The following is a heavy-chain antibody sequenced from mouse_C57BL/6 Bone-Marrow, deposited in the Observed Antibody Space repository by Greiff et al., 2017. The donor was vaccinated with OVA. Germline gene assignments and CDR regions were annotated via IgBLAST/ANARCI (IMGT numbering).Heavy chain of an antibody. V-gene: IGHV1-69*01. Sequence: VQLQQPGAELVMPGASVKLSCKASGYTFTSYWMHWVKQRPGQGLEWIGEIDPSDSNTNYNQKFKGKSTLTVDKSSSTAYMQLSSLTSEDSAVYYGAIYYYGPFDYWGQGTTLTVSS. CDR3: AIYYYGPFDY. CDR1: GYTFTSYW. J-gene: IGHJ2*01. D-gene: IGHD1-1*01. CDR2: IDPSDSNT.